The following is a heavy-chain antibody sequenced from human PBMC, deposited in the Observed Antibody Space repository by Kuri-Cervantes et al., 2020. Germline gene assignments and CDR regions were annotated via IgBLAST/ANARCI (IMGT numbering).Heavy chain of an antibody. Sequence: SETLSLTCTVSGGSISSSSYYWGWIRQPPGKGLEWIGSIYYSGSTYYNPSLKSRVTISVDTSKNQFSLKLSSVTAADTAVYYCARDGWKLHYTGWYLSWGQGTLVTVSS. CDR1: GGSISSSSYY. D-gene: IGHD6-19*01. CDR2: IYYSGST. V-gene: IGHV4-39*02. CDR3: ARDGWKLHYTGWYLS. J-gene: IGHJ4*02.